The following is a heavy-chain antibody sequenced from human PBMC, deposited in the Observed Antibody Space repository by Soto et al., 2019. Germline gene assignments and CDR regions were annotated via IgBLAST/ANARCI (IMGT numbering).Heavy chain of an antibody. CDR2: ISSSSSTI. CDR1: GFTFSAYT. V-gene: IGHV3-48*02. D-gene: IGHD1-26*01. CDR3: ARRGSGTSPNFDY. Sequence: GGSLRLSXAASGFTFSAYTMNWVRQAPGKGLEWVSYISSSSSTIFYADSVKGRFTISRDNAKNSLYLQMNSLRDEDTAVYYCARRGSGTSPNFDYWGQGTLVTVSS. J-gene: IGHJ4*02.